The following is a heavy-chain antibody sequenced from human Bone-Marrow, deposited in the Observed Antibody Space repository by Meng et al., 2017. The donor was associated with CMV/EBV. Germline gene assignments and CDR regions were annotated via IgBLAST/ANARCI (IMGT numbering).Heavy chain of an antibody. Sequence: GGSLRLSCAASGFTFSSYGMHWVRQAPGKGLEWVAFIRYDGSNKYYADSVKGRFTISRDNSKNTLYLQMNSLRAEDTAVYYCAKVIHLGYCSSTSCYSNYYYYGMDVWGQGNTVTGAS. CDR2: IRYDGSNK. J-gene: IGHJ6*01. V-gene: IGHV3-30*02. D-gene: IGHD2-2*01. CDR3: AKVIHLGYCSSTSCYSNYYYYGMDV. CDR1: GFTFSSYG.